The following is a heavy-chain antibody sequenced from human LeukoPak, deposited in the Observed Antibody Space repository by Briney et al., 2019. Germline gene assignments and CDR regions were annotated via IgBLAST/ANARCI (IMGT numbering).Heavy chain of an antibody. Sequence: SETLSLTCAVYGGSLSGYYWSWIRQPPGKGLEWIAEINHSGSTNYNPSLKSRVTISVDTSKNQFSLKLSSVTAADTAVYYCARGLGPPPGTRPQGKSRYNWFDPWGQGTLVTVSS. J-gene: IGHJ5*02. CDR1: GGSLSGYY. V-gene: IGHV4-34*01. CDR3: ARGLGPPPGTRPQGKSRYNWFDP. CDR2: INHSGST.